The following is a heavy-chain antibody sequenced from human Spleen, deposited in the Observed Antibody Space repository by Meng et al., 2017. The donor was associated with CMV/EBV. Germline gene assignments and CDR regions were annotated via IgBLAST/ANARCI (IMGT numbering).Heavy chain of an antibody. Sequence: ASVKVSCKASGYTFTKYGISWVRQAPGQGLEWMGWISTYNGNTNYTQNLQGRVTMTTDTSTSTAYMELTRLTSDDTAVYYCAKLGQLGDFGYWGQGTLVTVSS. CDR2: ISTYNGNT. CDR1: GYTFTKYG. CDR3: AKLGQLGDFGY. J-gene: IGHJ4*02. V-gene: IGHV1-18*04. D-gene: IGHD3-10*01.